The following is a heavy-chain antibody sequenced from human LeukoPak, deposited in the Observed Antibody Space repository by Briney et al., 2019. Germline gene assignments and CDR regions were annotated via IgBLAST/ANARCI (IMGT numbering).Heavy chain of an antibody. CDR1: GYTFTSYA. V-gene: IGHV1-3*01. CDR3: ARAMVVTANCDY. D-gene: IGHD2-21*02. CDR2: INAGNGNT. J-gene: IGHJ4*02. Sequence: ASVKVSCKASGYTFTSYAMHWVRQAPGQRLEWMGWINAGNGNTKYSQKFQGRVTITRDTSASTAYMELSSLRSEDTAVYYCARAMVVTANCDYWGQGTLVTVSS.